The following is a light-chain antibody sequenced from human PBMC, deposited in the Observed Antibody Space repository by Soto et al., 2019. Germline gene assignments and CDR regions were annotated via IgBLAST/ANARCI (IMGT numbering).Light chain of an antibody. CDR3: QQYDSSPRT. V-gene: IGKV3-20*01. CDR2: GAS. Sequence: LKQSPATLSLSKGERATLSCRASQSVSSKLAWYQQKPGQAPSLLIYGASSRATGIPDRFSGSGSGTDFTLSISRLEPEDFAVYYCQQYDSSPRTFGQGTMVDIK. CDR1: QSVSSK. J-gene: IGKJ1*01.